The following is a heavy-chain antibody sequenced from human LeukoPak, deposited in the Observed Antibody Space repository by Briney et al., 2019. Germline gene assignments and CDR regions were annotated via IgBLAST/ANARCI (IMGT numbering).Heavy chain of an antibody. J-gene: IGHJ5*02. CDR2: IYSGAGT. CDR3: ARDRGNIVVAPNAIRGWFDP. Sequence: GGSLRLSCAASGFTVSSNYMSWVRQAPGKGLEWVSVIYSGAGTYYADSVKGRFTISRDNSKNTLNLLMNSLRVEDTAMYHCARDRGNIVVAPNAIRGWFDPWGQGTLVTVSS. V-gene: IGHV3-66*01. D-gene: IGHD2-2*02. CDR1: GFTVSSNY.